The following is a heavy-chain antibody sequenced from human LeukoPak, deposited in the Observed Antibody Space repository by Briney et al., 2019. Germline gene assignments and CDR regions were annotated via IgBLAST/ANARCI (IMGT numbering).Heavy chain of an antibody. CDR1: GYTSTSYG. CDR3: ATAPVRGVSNWFDP. J-gene: IGHJ5*02. CDR2: INPNSGGT. V-gene: IGHV1-18*01. Sequence: ASVKVSCKASGYTSTSYGISWVRQAPGQGLEWMGWINPNSGGTNYAQKFQGRVTMTEDTSTDTAYMELSSLRSEDTAVYYCATAPVRGVSNWFDPWGQGTLVTVSS. D-gene: IGHD3-10*01.